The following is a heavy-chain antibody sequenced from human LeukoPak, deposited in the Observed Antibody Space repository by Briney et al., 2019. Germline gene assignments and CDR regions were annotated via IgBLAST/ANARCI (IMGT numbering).Heavy chain of an antibody. J-gene: IGHJ4*02. V-gene: IGHV3-23*01. CDR2: LSGSGDRT. D-gene: IGHD3-10*01. CDR1: GFTFNTYD. Sequence: GGTLRLSCAASGFTFNTYDMSWVRQSPVKGLEWVSGLSGSGDRTYYTDSVKGRFTISRDNSKNTVYLQMNTLRAEDTALYYCARGGTLVRGGDPFDYWGQGTLVTVSS. CDR3: ARGGTLVRGGDPFDY.